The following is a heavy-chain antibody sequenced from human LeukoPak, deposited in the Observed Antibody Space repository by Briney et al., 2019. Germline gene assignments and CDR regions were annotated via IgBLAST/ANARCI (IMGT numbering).Heavy chain of an antibody. CDR2: INTDGSST. D-gene: IGHD3-10*01. CDR1: GFTFSNYW. CDR3: ARDSGTTGEVKFDP. Sequence: GGSLRLSCAASGFTFSNYWMNWVRQAPGKGLVWVSRINTDGSSTSYADSVKGRFTISRDNAKNTLYLQMNSLRAEDTAVYYCARDSGTTGEVKFDPWGQGTLVTVSS. V-gene: IGHV3-74*01. J-gene: IGHJ5*02.